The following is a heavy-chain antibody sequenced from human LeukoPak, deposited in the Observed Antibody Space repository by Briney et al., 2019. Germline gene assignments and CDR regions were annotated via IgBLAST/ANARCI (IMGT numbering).Heavy chain of an antibody. CDR3: ARKKYCPGGICYHSHFDY. D-gene: IGHD2-8*02. CDR2: MSAYNGNT. CDR1: GYTFTSYG. V-gene: IGHV1-18*01. Sequence: ASVKVSCKTSGYTFTSYGISWVRQAPGQGLEWMGWMSAYNGNTSYAQKFQGRVTMTRDTSTTTAYMELRSPRSDDTAVYYCARKKYCPGGICYHSHFDYWGQGTLVAVSS. J-gene: IGHJ4*02.